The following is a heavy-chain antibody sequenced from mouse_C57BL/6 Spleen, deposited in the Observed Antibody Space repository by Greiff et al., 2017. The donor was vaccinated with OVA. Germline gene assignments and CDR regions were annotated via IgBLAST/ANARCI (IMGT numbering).Heavy chain of an antibody. Sequence: QVQLQQPGTELVRPGASVKLSCKASGYTFTSYWMHWVKQRPGQGLEWIGNINPSNGGTNYNEKFKSKATLTADKSSSTAYMQLSSLTSADSAVYYCARWDWDWEYYFGYRGQGTTLTGSS. J-gene: IGHJ2*01. CDR1: GYTFTSYW. CDR2: INPSNGGT. CDR3: ARWDWDWEYYFGY. D-gene: IGHD4-1*01. V-gene: IGHV1-53*01.